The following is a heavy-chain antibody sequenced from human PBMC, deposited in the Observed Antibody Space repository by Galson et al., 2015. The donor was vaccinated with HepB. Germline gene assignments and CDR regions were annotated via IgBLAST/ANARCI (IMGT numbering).Heavy chain of an antibody. J-gene: IGHJ4*02. CDR2: INSDGNTI. D-gene: IGHD3-3*01. V-gene: IGHV3-74*01. CDR1: GFTFSTSW. Sequence: SPRLSCAASGFTFSTSWVHWVRQAPGEGLMWVSRINSDGNTIDYADSVRGRFTISRDNAKNTLYLQMSSLRADDTAIYYCARAGNYRFDFWGQGTLVTVSS. CDR3: ARAGNYRFDF.